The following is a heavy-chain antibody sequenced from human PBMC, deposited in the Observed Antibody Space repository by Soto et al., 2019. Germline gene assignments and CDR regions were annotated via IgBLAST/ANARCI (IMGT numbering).Heavy chain of an antibody. CDR3: ARDLDVTTVTTSFDS. J-gene: IGHJ4*02. CDR2: INPSGRTT. CDR1: GFTFSKYY. D-gene: IGHD4-17*01. V-gene: IGHV1-46*01. Sequence: QVQLMQSGAEVKKPGASVKVACKTSGFTFSKYYMHWLRQVPGQGLEWVGVINPSGRTTSYAQKFLGRVTGTRDASTATVHLERTSLRSGDTAVYYCARDLDVTTVTTSFDSWGQGTLVTVSS.